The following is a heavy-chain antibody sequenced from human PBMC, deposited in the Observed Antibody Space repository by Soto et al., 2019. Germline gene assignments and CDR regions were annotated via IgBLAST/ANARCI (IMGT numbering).Heavy chain of an antibody. Sequence: VQLLESGGGLVQPGGSLRLSCAASGFIFRDYAMNWVRQAPGKGLEWVSDISGSGDSARYADSVKGRFTISRDNSRAPLYLPMNSLRVDDAAVYYCGKERRGSGWSVCDFWGQGDLVTVSS. CDR2: ISGSGDSA. D-gene: IGHD6-19*01. V-gene: IGHV3-23*01. J-gene: IGHJ4*02. CDR1: GFIFRDYA. CDR3: GKERRGSGWSVCDF.